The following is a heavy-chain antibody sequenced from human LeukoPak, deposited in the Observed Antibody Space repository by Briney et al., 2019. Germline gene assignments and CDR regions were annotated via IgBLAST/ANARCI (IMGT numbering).Heavy chain of an antibody. CDR2: IYHSGST. D-gene: IGHD1-26*01. Sequence: SQTLSLTCTVSGGSISSGYYWGWIRQPPGKGLEWIGTIYHSGSTYYSPSLKSRVTISVDTSKNQFSLKLSSVTAADTAVYFCAREVTVGLGLDYWGQGTLVTVSS. J-gene: IGHJ4*02. CDR3: AREVTVGLGLDY. CDR1: GGSISSGYY. V-gene: IGHV4-38-2*02.